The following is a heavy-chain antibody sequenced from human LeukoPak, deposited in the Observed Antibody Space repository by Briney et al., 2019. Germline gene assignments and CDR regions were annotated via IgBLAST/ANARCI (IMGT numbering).Heavy chain of an antibody. CDR2: ISAYNGNT. J-gene: IGHJ4*02. V-gene: IGHV1-18*01. CDR3: ARVGPYYYDSSGYLAY. D-gene: IGHD3-22*01. CDR1: GYTFTSYG. Sequence: ASVKVSCKASGYTFTSYGISWVRQAPGQGLEWMGWISAYNGNTNYAQKLQGRVTMTTDTSTSTAYMELRSLRSDDTAVYYCARVGPYYYDSSGYLAYWGQGTLVTVSS.